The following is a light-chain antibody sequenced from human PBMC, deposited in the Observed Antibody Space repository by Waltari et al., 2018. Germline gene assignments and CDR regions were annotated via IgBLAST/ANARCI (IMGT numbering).Light chain of an antibody. Sequence: DIQMTQSPSSLSASVGARVTITCRASQSIATRLNWYQQKPGKAPKVLMYDASTLQSGVPSRFSGSASGTHFTLTISSLQPEDSATYYCQQSSNLPYTFGQGTKLEIK. CDR2: DAS. CDR1: QSIATR. CDR3: QQSSNLPYT. V-gene: IGKV1-39*01. J-gene: IGKJ2*01.